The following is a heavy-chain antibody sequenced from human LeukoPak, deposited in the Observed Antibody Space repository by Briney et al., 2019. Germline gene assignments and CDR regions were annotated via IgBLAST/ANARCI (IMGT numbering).Heavy chain of an antibody. CDR3: ARGTQRQPNWFDP. Sequence: ASVKVSCKASGYTFTSYSMNWVRQAPGQGLEWLGWINTNTGNPTYAQGFTGRFVFSLDTSVNTAYLQISSLKAEDTAVYYCARGTQRQPNWFDPWGQGTLVTVSS. V-gene: IGHV7-4-1*02. D-gene: IGHD6-25*01. CDR2: INTNTGNP. J-gene: IGHJ5*02. CDR1: GYTFTSYS.